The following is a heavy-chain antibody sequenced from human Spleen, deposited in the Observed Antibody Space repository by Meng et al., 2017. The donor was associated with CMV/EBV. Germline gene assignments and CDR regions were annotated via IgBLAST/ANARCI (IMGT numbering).Heavy chain of an antibody. CDR3: ARSAGDYSDFDY. J-gene: IGHJ4*02. D-gene: IGHD4-11*01. CDR2: INPNGGNT. V-gene: IGHV1-8*03. CDR1: GDTFTNCD. Sequence: SCKASGDTFTNCDINWVRQATGQGLEWVGWINPNGGNTGYAQKFQGRVTITRNTSISTAYMELSSLKSEDTAVYYCARSAGDYSDFDYWGQGTLVTVSS.